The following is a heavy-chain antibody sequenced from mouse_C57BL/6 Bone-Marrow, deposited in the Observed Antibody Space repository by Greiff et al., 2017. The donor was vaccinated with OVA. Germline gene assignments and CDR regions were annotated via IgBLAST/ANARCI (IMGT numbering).Heavy chain of an antibody. D-gene: IGHD1-1*01. J-gene: IGHJ2*01. CDR2: IDPENGDT. Sequence: VQLQQSGAELVRPGASVKLSCTASGFNFKDYYMHWVKQRPEQGLEWIGWIDPENGDTEYASKFQGKATITADTSSNTAYLQLSSLTSEDTAVYYCTTAITAVVEYFDYWGQGTTLTVSS. CDR3: TTAITAVVEYFDY. V-gene: IGHV14-4*01. CDR1: GFNFKDYY.